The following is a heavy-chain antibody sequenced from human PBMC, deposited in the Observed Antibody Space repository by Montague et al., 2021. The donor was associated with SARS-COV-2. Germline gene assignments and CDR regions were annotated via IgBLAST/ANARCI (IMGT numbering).Heavy chain of an antibody. CDR3: ARETMTADAFDI. CDR1: GASVGSSD. Sequence: SETLSLTCTVSGASVGSSDWGWIRQSPGKGLEWIGYFYIVGSIDYNPSLKSRATTSRDTSENQFSLKVRSVTAADTAVYYCARETMTADAFDIWGQGTMVTVSS. J-gene: IGHJ3*02. D-gene: IGHD1-14*01. CDR2: FYIVGSI. V-gene: IGHV4-59*02.